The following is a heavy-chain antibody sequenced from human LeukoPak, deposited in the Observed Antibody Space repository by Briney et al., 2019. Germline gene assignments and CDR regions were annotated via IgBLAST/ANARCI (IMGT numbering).Heavy chain of an antibody. Sequence: SETLSLTCAVYGGSFSGYYWSWIRQAPGKGLEWIGEINHSGSTNYNPSLKSRVTISVDTSKNQVSLNLSSVTATDTAVYYCARGSCRASLSRRSGYEPVGFYYWGQGTLVTVSS. D-gene: IGHD5-12*01. J-gene: IGHJ4*02. CDR3: ARGSCRASLSRRSGYEPVGFYY. CDR2: INHSGST. CDR1: GGSFSGYY. V-gene: IGHV4-34*01.